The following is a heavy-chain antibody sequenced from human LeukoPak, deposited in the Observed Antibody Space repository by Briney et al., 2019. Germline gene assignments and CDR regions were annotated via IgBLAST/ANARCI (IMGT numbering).Heavy chain of an antibody. Sequence: PGGSLRLSCAASGFTFSGSAMHWVRQASGKGLEWVGRIRSKANSYATAYAASVKGRFTISRDDSKNTAYLQMNSLKTEDTAVYHCTRLRWELLGGHDYWGQGTLVTVSS. J-gene: IGHJ4*02. V-gene: IGHV3-73*01. CDR3: TRLRWELLGGHDY. CDR1: GFTFSGSA. D-gene: IGHD1-26*01. CDR2: IRSKANSYAT.